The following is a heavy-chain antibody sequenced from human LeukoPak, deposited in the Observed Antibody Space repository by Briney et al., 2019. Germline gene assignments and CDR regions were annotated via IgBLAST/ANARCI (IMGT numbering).Heavy chain of an antibody. V-gene: IGHV4-34*01. Sequence: PGGSLRLSCAASGFTFSSYSMNWVRQPPGKGLEWIGEINHSGSTNYNPSLKSRVTISVDTSKNQFSLKLSSVTAADTAVYYCARGGGLIVPLGYWGQGTLVTVSS. CDR3: ARGGGLIVPLGY. J-gene: IGHJ4*02. CDR2: INHSGST. CDR1: GFTFSSYS. D-gene: IGHD6-6*01.